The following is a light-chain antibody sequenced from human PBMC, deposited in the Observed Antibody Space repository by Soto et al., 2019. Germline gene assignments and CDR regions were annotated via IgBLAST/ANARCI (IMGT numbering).Light chain of an antibody. CDR3: ATWDDSLNGVV. Sequence: QSALTQPPSASGTPGQRVTISCSGSSSNIGSNTINWYQQLPGTAPKLLIHGDYLRPSGVPDRFSGSKSGTSASLAISGLQSEDEADYYCATWDDSLNGVVFGGGTELTVL. V-gene: IGLV1-44*01. J-gene: IGLJ2*01. CDR2: GDY. CDR1: SSNIGSNT.